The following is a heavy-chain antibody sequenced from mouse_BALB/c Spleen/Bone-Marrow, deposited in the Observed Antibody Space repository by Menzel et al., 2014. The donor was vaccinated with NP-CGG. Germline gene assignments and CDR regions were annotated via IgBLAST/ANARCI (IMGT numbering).Heavy chain of an antibody. Sequence: QVYVKQSGAELVRPGASVKLSCKASGYSFTSYWMNWVKQRPGQGLEWIGMIHLSDSESRLNQKFKDKATLTVDKSSSTAYMQLSSPTSEDSAVYYCTRYDLTTRAFAYWGQGTLVTVSA. V-gene: IGHV1-61*01. CDR2: IHLSDSES. CDR1: GYSFTSYW. CDR3: TRYDLTTRAFAY. J-gene: IGHJ3*01. D-gene: IGHD3-3*01.